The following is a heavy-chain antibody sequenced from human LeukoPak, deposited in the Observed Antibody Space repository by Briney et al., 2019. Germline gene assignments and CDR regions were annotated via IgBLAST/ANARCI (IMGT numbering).Heavy chain of an antibody. CDR2: INHSGST. CDR3: ARSTGYSSSWYPCYYFDY. J-gene: IGHJ4*02. V-gene: IGHV4-34*01. D-gene: IGHD6-13*01. Sequence: SETLSLTCAVYGVSFSGYYWSWIRQPPGKGLEWIGEINHSGSTNYNPSLKSRVTISVDTSKNQFSLKLSSVTAADTAVYYCARSTGYSSSWYPCYYFDYWGQGTLVTVSS. CDR1: GVSFSGYY.